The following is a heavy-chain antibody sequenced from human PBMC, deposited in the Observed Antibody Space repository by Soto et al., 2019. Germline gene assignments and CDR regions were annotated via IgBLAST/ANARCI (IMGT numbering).Heavy chain of an antibody. CDR3: ARGPTPWPASWYYDFWSGYHYYFDY. CDR2: INPNSGGT. J-gene: IGHJ4*02. Sequence: AASVKVSCKASGYTFTGYYMHWVRQAPGQGLEWMGWINPNSGGTNYAQKFQGRVTMTRDTSISTAYMELSRLRSDDTAVYYCARGPTPWPASWYYDFWSGYHYYFDYWGQGTLVTVSS. D-gene: IGHD3-3*01. V-gene: IGHV1-2*02. CDR1: GYTFTGYY.